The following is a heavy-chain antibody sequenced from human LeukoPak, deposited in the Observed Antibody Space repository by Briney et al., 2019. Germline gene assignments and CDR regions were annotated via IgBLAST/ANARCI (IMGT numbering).Heavy chain of an antibody. V-gene: IGHV3-23*01. CDR1: GFTFSSYA. Sequence: GGSLRLSCAASGFTFSSYAMTWVRQAPGKGLEWVSAISGSGGSTYYADSVKGRFTISRDNSKTTLYLQMNSLRAEDTAVYYCARDSLLGATMFYYYYYMDVWGKGTTVTVSS. J-gene: IGHJ6*03. CDR2: ISGSGGST. CDR3: ARDSLLGATMFYYYYYMDV. D-gene: IGHD1-26*01.